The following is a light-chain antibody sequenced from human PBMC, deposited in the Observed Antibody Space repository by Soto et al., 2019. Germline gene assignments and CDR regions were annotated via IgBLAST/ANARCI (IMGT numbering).Light chain of an antibody. J-gene: IGLJ2*01. CDR1: SSDIVAYNY. CDR2: DVT. Sequence: QSLLTLTAEVSGSPGQSTAISCTGSSSDIVAYNYVSWYQHHPGKAPKLIIYDVTIRPSGVSSRFSGAKSGNAASLIISGLQPEDEADYFCASYTAYNPLVIFGGGTKVTVL. CDR3: ASYTAYNPLVI. V-gene: IGLV2-14*01.